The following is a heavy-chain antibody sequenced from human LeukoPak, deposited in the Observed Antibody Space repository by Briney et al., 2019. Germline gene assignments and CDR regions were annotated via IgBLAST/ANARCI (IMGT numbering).Heavy chain of an antibody. CDR2: TRNKANDYTT. D-gene: IGHD1-26*01. CDR1: GFTFSDHF. CDR3: ARERSSGSYFLGSFDN. J-gene: IGHJ4*02. V-gene: IGHV3-72*01. Sequence: GGSLRLSCTASGFTFSDHFMDWVRQAPGKGLEWVGRTRNKANDYTTEHAASVRGRFSISRDDSMNSLYLQMHSLQTEDTAMYYCARERSSGSYFLGSFDNWGQGTLVTVSS.